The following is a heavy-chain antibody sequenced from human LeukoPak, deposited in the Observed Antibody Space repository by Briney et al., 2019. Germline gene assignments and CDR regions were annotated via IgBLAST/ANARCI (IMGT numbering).Heavy chain of an antibody. CDR1: GXTVTNNN. CDR2: ISSGGST. Sequence: GGSLRLSCAASGXTVTNNNMNWVRQAPGKGLEWVSVISSGGSTYYADSVKGRFTISRDTSKNTLYLQMNSLRAEDAALYYCARDSSSGWFDYWGQGTLVTVSS. J-gene: IGHJ4*02. V-gene: IGHV3-66*01. CDR3: ARDSSSGWFDY. D-gene: IGHD6-19*01.